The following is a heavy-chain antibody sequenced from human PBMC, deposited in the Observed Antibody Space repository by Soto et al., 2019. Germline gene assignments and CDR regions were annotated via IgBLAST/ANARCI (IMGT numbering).Heavy chain of an antibody. V-gene: IGHV3-23*01. CDR2: ISGSGGST. CDR3: ARRGSGIYYDY. D-gene: IGHD1-26*01. CDR1: GFAFSSYA. J-gene: IGHJ4*02. Sequence: EVQLLESGGGLVQPGGSLRLSCAASGFAFSSYAMRRVRQAPGKGLEWVSAISGSGGSTYYADSVKGRFTISRDNSKNTLYLQMNSLRAEDTAVYYCARRGSGIYYDYWGQGTLVTVSS.